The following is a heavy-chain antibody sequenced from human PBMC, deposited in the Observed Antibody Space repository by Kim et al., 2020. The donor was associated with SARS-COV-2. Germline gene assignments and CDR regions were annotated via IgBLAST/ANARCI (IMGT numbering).Heavy chain of an antibody. CDR3: AKDSSAYSGAFDI. V-gene: IGHV3-30*02. D-gene: IGHD3-22*01. J-gene: IGHJ3*02. Sequence: YADSVKGRFTISRDNSKNTLYLQMNSLRAEDTAVYYCAKDSSAYSGAFDIWGQGTMVTVSS.